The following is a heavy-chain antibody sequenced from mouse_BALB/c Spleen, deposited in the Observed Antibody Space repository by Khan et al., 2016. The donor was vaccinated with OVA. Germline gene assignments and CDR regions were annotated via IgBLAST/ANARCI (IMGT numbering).Heavy chain of an antibody. CDR3: TRHGYVAWFTY. J-gene: IGHJ3*01. CDR2: IYPFSGGT. D-gene: IGHD2-2*01. CDR1: GYSFTTYY. Sequence: VQLQQSGPELMKPGALVKIFCKASGYSFTTYYIHWMMQSHGKSLEWIGYIYPFSGGTIFNQKFKGKATLTVDKSSSTAYIHLSNLTSEDSAVDYFTRHGYVAWFTYWGQGTLVTVSA. V-gene: IGHV1S135*01.